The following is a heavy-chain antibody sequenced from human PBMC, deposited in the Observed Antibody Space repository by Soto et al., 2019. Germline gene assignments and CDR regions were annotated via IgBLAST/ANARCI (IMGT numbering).Heavy chain of an antibody. CDR1: VFTFDDYA. D-gene: IGHD1-1*01. CDR3: AKGPRWLQLYYFDY. V-gene: IGHV3-9*01. CDR2: ISWNSGSI. Sequence: PWGSLIISCASSVFTFDDYAMPWLRQAPGKGLELVSGISWNSGSIGYADSVKGRFTISRDNAKNSLYLQMNSLRAEDTALYYCAKGPRWLQLYYFDYWGQGTMVTVSS. J-gene: IGHJ4*02.